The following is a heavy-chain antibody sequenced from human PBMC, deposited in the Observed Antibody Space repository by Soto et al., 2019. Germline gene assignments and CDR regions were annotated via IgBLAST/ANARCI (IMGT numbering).Heavy chain of an antibody. CDR1: GFTFSSYG. CDR3: AKDREGIAARLYYYYGMDV. V-gene: IGHV3-30*18. D-gene: IGHD6-6*01. CDR2: ISYDGSNK. Sequence: GGSLRLSCAASGFTFSSYGMHWVRQAPGKGLEWVAVISYDGSNKYYADSVKGRFTISRDNSKNTLYLQMNSLRAEDTAVYYCAKDREGIAARLYYYYGMDVWGQGTTVTVSS. J-gene: IGHJ6*02.